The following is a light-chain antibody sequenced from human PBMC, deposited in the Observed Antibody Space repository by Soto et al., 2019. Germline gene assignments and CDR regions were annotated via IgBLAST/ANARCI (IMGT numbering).Light chain of an antibody. CDR1: ISDVGRFNV. J-gene: IGLJ1*01. CDR2: EGS. V-gene: IGLV2-23*01. Sequence: QSVLTQPASVSGSLGQSITISCTGTISDVGRFNVVSWFQQHPGQVPKLIIYEGSRRPSGVSSRFYGSKSGNTASLTISGLQAEDEADYSCCAYVGARNYVFGKGTKLTV. CDR3: CAYVGARNYV.